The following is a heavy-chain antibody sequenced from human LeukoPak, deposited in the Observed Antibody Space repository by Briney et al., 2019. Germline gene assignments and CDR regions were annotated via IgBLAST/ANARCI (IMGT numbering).Heavy chain of an antibody. J-gene: IGHJ4*02. D-gene: IGHD3-10*01. Sequence: ASVKVSCKASGYTFTSYAMHWVRQAPGQRLEWMGWINAGNGNTKYSQKFQGRVTITRDTSASTAYMELSSLRPEDTAVYYCARELWFGERGPYFDYWGQGTLVTVSS. CDR2: INAGNGNT. V-gene: IGHV1-3*01. CDR3: ARELWFGERGPYFDY. CDR1: GYTFTSYA.